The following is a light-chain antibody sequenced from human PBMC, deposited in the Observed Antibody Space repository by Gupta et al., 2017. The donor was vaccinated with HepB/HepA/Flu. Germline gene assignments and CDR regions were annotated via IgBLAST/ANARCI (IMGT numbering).Light chain of an antibody. CDR2: AAS. V-gene: IGKV3D-15*01. Sequence: ELVMTQSPAILSVSPGERATLSCRASQDIGRGLAWYQQKPGQAPRLLIYAASTRAADSPARFSGDGFGTDFVLTISGLQAEDSAVYCCQKDCRGYQMFGGGTTVEVK. CDR1: QDIGRG. J-gene: IGKJ4*02. CDR3: QKDCRGYQM.